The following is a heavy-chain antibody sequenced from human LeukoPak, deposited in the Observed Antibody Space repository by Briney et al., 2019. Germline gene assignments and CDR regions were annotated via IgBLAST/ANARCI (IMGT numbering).Heavy chain of an antibody. CDR3: ARGRHSSGWAY. D-gene: IGHD6-19*01. V-gene: IGHV1-69*06. J-gene: IGHJ4*02. Sequence: GASVKVSCKASGGTFSSYAISWGRQAPGQGLEWMGGIIPIFGTANYAQKFQGRVTITADKSTSTTYMELSSLRSEDTAVYYCARGRHSSGWAYWGQGTLVTVSS. CDR2: IIPIFGTA. CDR1: GGTFSSYA.